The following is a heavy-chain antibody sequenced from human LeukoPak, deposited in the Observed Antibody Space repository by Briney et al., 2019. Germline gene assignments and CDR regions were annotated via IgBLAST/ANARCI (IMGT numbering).Heavy chain of an antibody. CDR3: ARSGAAWKPPTYFQD. Sequence: SETLSLTCTVSGDSISSGGSYWTWIRQHPGEGLEWIGYIYYTGTTYYNPSLKNRLTISVDTSKNQFSLKLSTVTAADTAVYFCARSGAAWKPPTYFQDWGQGTLVTVSS. V-gene: IGHV4-31*03. D-gene: IGHD1-1*01. CDR1: GDSISSGGSY. CDR2: IYYTGTT. J-gene: IGHJ1*01.